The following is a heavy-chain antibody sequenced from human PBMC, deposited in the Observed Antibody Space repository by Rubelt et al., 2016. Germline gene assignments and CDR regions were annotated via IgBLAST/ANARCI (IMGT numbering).Heavy chain of an antibody. Sequence: QVQLVQSGAEVKKPGASVKVSCKASGYTFTSYGISWVRQAPGQGLEWMGWISAYNGNTNYAQKLERSVTMATDTSTGTAYTELRSLRSDDTAVYYCARDRIRIAARQGWYFDLWGRGTLVTVSS. CDR3: ARDRIRIAARQGWYFDL. CDR1: GYTFTSYG. V-gene: IGHV1-18*01. CDR2: ISAYNGNT. D-gene: IGHD6-6*01. J-gene: IGHJ2*01.